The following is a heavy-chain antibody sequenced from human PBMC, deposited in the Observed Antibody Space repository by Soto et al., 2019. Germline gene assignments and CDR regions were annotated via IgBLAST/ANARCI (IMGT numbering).Heavy chain of an antibody. D-gene: IGHD2-15*01. V-gene: IGHV3-21*01. J-gene: IGHJ4*02. CDR2: ISSSSSYI. CDR1: GFTFSSYS. Sequence: EVQLVESGGGLVKPGGSLRLSCAASGFTFSSYSMNWVRQAPGKGLEWVSSISSSSSYIYYADSMKGRFTISRDNAKNSLYLQMNSLRDEDTAVYYCARELVVAATRANDGGYYRGQGTLVTVSS. CDR3: ARELVVAATRANDGGYY.